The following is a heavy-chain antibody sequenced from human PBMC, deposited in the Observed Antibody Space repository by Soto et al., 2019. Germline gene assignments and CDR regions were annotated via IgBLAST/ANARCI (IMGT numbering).Heavy chain of an antibody. D-gene: IGHD1-7*01. CDR1: GYTFTSYG. CDR2: ISAYNGNT. CDR3: ARTHVITGTGDYFDY. J-gene: IGHJ4*02. Sequence: GASVKVSCKASGYTFTSYGISWVRQAPGQGLEWMGWISAYNGNTNYAQKLQGRVTMTTDTSTSTAYMELRSLRSDDTAVYYCARTHVITGTGDYFDYWGQGTLVTVSS. V-gene: IGHV1-18*04.